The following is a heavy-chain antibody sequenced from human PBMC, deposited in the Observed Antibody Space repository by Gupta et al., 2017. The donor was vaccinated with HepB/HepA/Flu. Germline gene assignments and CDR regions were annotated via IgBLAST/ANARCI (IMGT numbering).Heavy chain of an antibody. D-gene: IGHD1-1*01. J-gene: IGHJ4*02. CDR1: GSTFTSSG. Sequence: QVRLVQSGAEVKKPGAEVKVSCKAAGSTFTSSGIIWMRQPPGQGLEWMGWISAYNGNTNYAQNFQGRVTMTTDTSTSTAYMELRSLRSDDTAVYYCARGGSTGTLGYWGQGTLVTVSS. V-gene: IGHV1-18*01. CDR3: ARGGSTGTLGY. CDR2: ISAYNGNT.